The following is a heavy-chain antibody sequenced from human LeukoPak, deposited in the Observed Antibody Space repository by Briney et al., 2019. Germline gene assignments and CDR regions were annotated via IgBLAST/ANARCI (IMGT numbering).Heavy chain of an antibody. CDR3: ARVYYYDSSGHPYPYYFDY. D-gene: IGHD3-22*01. Sequence: PSETLSLTCAVYGGSFSGYYWSWIRQPPGKGLEWIGEINHSGSTNYNPSLKSRVTISVDTSKNQFSLKLSSVTAADTAVYYCARVYYYDSSGHPYPYYFDYWGQGTLVTVSS. CDR2: INHSGST. V-gene: IGHV4-34*01. CDR1: GGSFSGYY. J-gene: IGHJ4*02.